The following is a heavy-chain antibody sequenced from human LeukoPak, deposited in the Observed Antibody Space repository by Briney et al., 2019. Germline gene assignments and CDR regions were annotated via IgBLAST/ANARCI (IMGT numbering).Heavy chain of an antibody. D-gene: IGHD3-10*01. CDR3: ARRSGSGSYYFDY. CDR1: GGSISSGSYY. V-gene: IGHV4-39*01. Sequence: SQTLSLTCTVSGGSISSGSYYWGWIRQPPGKGLEWIGSIYYSGSTYYNPSLKSRVTISVDTSKNQFSLKLSSVTAADTAVYYCARRSGSGSYYFDYWGQGTLVTVSS. J-gene: IGHJ4*02. CDR2: IYYSGST.